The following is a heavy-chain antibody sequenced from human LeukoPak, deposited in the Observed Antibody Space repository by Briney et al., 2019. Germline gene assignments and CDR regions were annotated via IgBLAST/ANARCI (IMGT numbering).Heavy chain of an antibody. J-gene: IGHJ4*02. Sequence: SETLSLTCSVSGGSISSYYWSWIRQPPGKGLEWIAYIYYSGSTNCNPSLKSRVTISLDTSKTQFSLRLSSVTAADTALYYCARHVGGLGYCSGSSCYAFDYWGQGTLVTVSS. CDR1: GGSISSYY. CDR2: IYYSGST. D-gene: IGHD2-2*01. CDR3: ARHVGGLGYCSGSSCYAFDY. V-gene: IGHV4-59*08.